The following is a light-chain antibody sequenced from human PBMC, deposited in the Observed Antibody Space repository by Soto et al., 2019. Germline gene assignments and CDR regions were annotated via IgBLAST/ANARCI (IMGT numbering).Light chain of an antibody. CDR3: QQYGSSLSIT. V-gene: IGKV3-20*01. J-gene: IGKJ5*01. Sequence: EIVLTQSTATLSLSPGERATLSCRAIQSVSSSYLAWYQQKPGQAPRLLIYGASSRATGIPDRFSGSGSGTDFTLTISRLEPEDFAVYYCQQYGSSLSITFGQGTRLEIK. CDR2: GAS. CDR1: QSVSSSY.